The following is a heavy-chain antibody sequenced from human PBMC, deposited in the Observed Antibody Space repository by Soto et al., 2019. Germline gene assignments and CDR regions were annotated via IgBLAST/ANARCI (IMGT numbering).Heavy chain of an antibody. CDR1: GLTFSNYA. V-gene: IGHV3-23*01. D-gene: IGHD6-13*01. Sequence: EVQLLESGGGLVQPGGSLRLSCAASGLTFSNYAMSWVRQAPGKGLEWVSSISGSAYSTYYADSVKGLFTISRDSSKNTLYLHMNSLRAEDTAIYYCAKGTIAAASDAFDIWGQGTMVTVSS. CDR3: AKGTIAAASDAFDI. J-gene: IGHJ3*02. CDR2: ISGSAYST.